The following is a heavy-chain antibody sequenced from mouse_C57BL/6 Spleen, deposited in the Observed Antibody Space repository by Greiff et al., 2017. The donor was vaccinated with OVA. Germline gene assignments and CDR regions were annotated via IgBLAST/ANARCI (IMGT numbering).Heavy chain of an antibody. Sequence: EVQLQQSGPELVKPGASVKIPCKASGYTFTDYNMDWVKQSHGKSLEWIGDINPNNGGTIYNQKFKGKATLTVDKSSSTAYMELRSLTSEDTAVYYCARSDYSNTLWYFDVWGTGTTVTVSS. J-gene: IGHJ1*03. D-gene: IGHD2-5*01. V-gene: IGHV1-18*01. CDR2: INPNNGGT. CDR1: GYTFTDYN. CDR3: ARSDYSNTLWYFDV.